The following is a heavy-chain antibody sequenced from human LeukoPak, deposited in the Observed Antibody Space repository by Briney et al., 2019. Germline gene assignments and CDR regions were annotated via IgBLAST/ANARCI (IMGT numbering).Heavy chain of an antibody. CDR1: GFTFSSYE. J-gene: IGHJ4*02. CDR2: ISSSGSTI. CDR3: AGAWATFDY. Sequence: GGSLRLSCVASGFTFSSYEMNWVRQAPGKGLEWLSYISSSGSTISYADSVKGRFTISRDNAKNSLYLQMNSLRAEDTAVYYCAGAWATFDYWGQGTLVTVSS. V-gene: IGHV3-48*03. D-gene: IGHD3-16*01.